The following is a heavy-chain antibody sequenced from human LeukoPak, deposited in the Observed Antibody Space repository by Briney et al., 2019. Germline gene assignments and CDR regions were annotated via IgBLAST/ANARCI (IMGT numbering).Heavy chain of an antibody. CDR3: ARDFRHSIVVNSILHGEGAFDL. Sequence: GGSLRLSCAASGVTFSTYWMTWVRQAPGKGLEWVATIKEAGSERYYADDVKGRFTIYRDNAENALYLQMNSLRAEDTAVYYCARDFRHSIVVNSILHGEGAFDLWGQGTLVSVSS. D-gene: IGHD2-15*01. J-gene: IGHJ3*01. CDR1: GVTFSTYW. V-gene: IGHV3-7*01. CDR2: IKEAGSER.